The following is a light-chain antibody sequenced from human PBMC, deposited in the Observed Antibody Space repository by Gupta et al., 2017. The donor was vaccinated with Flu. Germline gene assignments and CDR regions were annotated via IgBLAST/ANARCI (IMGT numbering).Light chain of an antibody. CDR3: QQLNSYPT. J-gene: IGKJ4*01. CDR1: QGISSY. V-gene: IGKV1-9*01. Sequence: VGDRVTITCRASQGISSYLAWYQQKPGKAPKLLIYAASTLQSGVPSRFSGSGSGTEFTLTISSLQPEDFATYYCQQLNSYPTFGGGTKVEIK. CDR2: AAS.